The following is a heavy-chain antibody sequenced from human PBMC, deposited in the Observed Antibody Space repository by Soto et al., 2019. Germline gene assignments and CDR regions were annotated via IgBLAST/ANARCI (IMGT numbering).Heavy chain of an antibody. CDR1: GYTFTSYA. V-gene: IGHV1-3*01. CDR3: ARGTLWFGESLYYMDV. D-gene: IGHD3-10*01. CDR2: INAGNGNT. J-gene: IGHJ6*03. Sequence: ASVKVSCKASGYTFTSYAMHWVRQAPGQRLEWMGWINAGNGNTKYSQKFQGRVTITRDTSASTAYMELSSLRSEDTAVYYCARGTLWFGESLYYMDVWGKGATVTVSS.